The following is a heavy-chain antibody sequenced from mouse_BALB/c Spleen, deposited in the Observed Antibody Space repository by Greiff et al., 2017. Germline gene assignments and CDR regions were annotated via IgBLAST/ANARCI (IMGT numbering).Heavy chain of an antibody. Sequence: SGAELVKPGASVKLSCTASGFNIKDTYMHWVKQRPEQGLEWIGRIDPANGNTKYDPKFQGKATITADTSSNTAYLQLSSLTSEDTAVYYCARVGYDWYFDVWGAGTTVTVSS. CDR1: GFNIKDTY. CDR2: IDPANGNT. D-gene: IGHD2-2*01. J-gene: IGHJ1*01. CDR3: ARVGYDWYFDV. V-gene: IGHV14-3*02.